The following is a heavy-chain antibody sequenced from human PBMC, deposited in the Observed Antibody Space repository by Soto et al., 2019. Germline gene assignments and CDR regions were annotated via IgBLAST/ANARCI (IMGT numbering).Heavy chain of an antibody. Sequence: VASVKVSCKASGYTITSYYMHWVRQAPGQGLEWMGIINPSSSATRYSQKFQGRVTMTRDVSTSTVYMEMSGLRSEDTAVYYCARGYCSSGKCYRLYHYDMDVWGQGTTVTVSS. J-gene: IGHJ6*02. CDR1: GYTITSYY. V-gene: IGHV1-46*01. CDR3: ARGYCSSGKCYRLYHYDMDV. CDR2: INPSSSAT. D-gene: IGHD2-2*01.